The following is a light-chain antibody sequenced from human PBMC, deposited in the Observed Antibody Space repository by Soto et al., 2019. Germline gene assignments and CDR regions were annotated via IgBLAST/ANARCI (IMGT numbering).Light chain of an antibody. CDR1: SSNIGGGYD. Sequence: QSVLTQPPSVSGAPGQSVTISCTGSSSNIGGGYDVHWYQQLPGTAPKLLIYGNSNRPSGVPDRFSGSKSGTSASLAITGLQAEDEADYYCQSYESSLSAYYVFGTGTKVTVL. J-gene: IGLJ1*01. CDR3: QSYESSLSAYYV. CDR2: GNS. V-gene: IGLV1-40*01.